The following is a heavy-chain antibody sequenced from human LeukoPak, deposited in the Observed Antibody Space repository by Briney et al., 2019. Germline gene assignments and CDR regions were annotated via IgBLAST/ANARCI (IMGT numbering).Heavy chain of an antibody. Sequence: GGSLRLSCAASGFTFSSYGMHWVRQAPGKGLEWVSFIRYDGSNKYYADSVKGRFTISRDNSKNTLYLQMNSLRAEDTAVYYCAKIGVDTAMVTPARAFDIWGQGTMVTVSS. CDR1: GFTFSSYG. D-gene: IGHD5-18*01. V-gene: IGHV3-30*02. CDR2: IRYDGSNK. CDR3: AKIGVDTAMVTPARAFDI. J-gene: IGHJ3*02.